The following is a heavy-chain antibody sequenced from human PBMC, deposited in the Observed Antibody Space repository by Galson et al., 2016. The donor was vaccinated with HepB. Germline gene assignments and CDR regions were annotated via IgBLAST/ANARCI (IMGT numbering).Heavy chain of an antibody. CDR1: GGSVSSGTYY. J-gene: IGHJ6*02. CDR3: AGDGGGSVYYYGMDV. CDR2: IYYSGRT. V-gene: IGHV4-61*01. Sequence: SETLSLTCTVSGGSVSSGTYYWSWIRQPPGKGLEYIGYIYYSGRTNYNPSLKSRVTISVDTSKNHFSLNLSSVTAADTAVYYCAGDGGGSVYYYGMDVWGQGTAVTVS. D-gene: IGHD3-10*01.